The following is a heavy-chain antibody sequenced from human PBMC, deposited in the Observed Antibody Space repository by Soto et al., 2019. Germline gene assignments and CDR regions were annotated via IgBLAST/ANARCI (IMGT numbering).Heavy chain of an antibody. CDR3: AHFPSKRITMVRGVSNAFDI. CDR2: IYWNDDK. J-gene: IGHJ3*02. V-gene: IGHV2-5*01. Sequence: GPTLVNPTQSLTLTCTFSGFSLSTSGVGVGWIRQPPGKALEWLALIYWNDDKRYSPSLKSRLTITKDTSKNQVVLTMTNMDPVDTATYYCAHFPSKRITMVRGVSNAFDIWGQGTMVTVSS. CDR1: GFSLSTSGVG. D-gene: IGHD3-10*01.